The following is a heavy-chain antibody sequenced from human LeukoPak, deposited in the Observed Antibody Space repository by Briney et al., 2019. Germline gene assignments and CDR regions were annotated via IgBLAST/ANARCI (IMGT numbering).Heavy chain of an antibody. D-gene: IGHD3-10*01. V-gene: IGHV4-39*07. CDR3: ARVWFGDPAGPWFDP. CDR1: GGSISSSSYY. CDR2: IYYSGST. J-gene: IGHJ5*02. Sequence: KPSETLSLTCTVSGGSISSSSYYWGWIRQPPGKGLEWIGSIYYSGSTYYNPSLKSRVTISVDTSKNQFSLKLSSVTAADTAVYYCARVWFGDPAGPWFDPWGQGTLVTVSS.